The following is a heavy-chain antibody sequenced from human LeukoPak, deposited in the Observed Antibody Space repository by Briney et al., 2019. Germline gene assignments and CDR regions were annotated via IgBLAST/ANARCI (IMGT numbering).Heavy chain of an antibody. CDR1: GYTFTSYY. CDR2: INPSGGST. J-gene: IGHJ3*02. Sequence: ASAKVSCKASGYTFTSYYMHWVRQAPGQGLEWMGIINPSGGSTSYAQKFQGRVTMTRDTSSSTVYMELSSLRSEDTAVYYCASPPSYCSGGSSYSFVDAFDIWGQGKMVPVSS. CDR3: ASPPSYCSGGSSYSFVDAFDI. D-gene: IGHD2-15*01. V-gene: IGHV1-46*01.